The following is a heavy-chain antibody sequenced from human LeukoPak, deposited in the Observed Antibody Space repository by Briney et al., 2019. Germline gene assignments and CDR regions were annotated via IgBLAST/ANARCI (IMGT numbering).Heavy chain of an antibody. CDR2: INPSGGST. J-gene: IGHJ4*02. CDR3: ARDPEGSGCYFDY. D-gene: IGHD6-19*01. Sequence: GASVKVSCKASGYTFTSYFMHWVRQAPGQGLEWMGIINPSGGSTSYAQKFQGRVTMTRDTSTSMVYMELTSPRSEDTAVYYCARDPEGSGCYFDYWGQGTLVTVSS. CDR1: GYTFTSYF. V-gene: IGHV1-46*01.